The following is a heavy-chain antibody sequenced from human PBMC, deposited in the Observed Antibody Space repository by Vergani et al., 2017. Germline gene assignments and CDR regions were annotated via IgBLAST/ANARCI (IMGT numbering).Heavy chain of an antibody. D-gene: IGHD6-13*01. Sequence: QVQLQQWGAGLLKPSETLSLTCAVYGGSFSGYYWSWIRQPPGKGLEWIGEINHSGSTNSKPSLKSRVTISVDTSKNQFSRKLSSVTAAETAGYYWARGPPRSWYPCGWFDPWGQGTLVTVSS. V-gene: IGHV4-34*01. CDR3: ARGPPRSWYPCGWFDP. J-gene: IGHJ5*02. CDR2: INHSGST. CDR1: GGSFSGYY.